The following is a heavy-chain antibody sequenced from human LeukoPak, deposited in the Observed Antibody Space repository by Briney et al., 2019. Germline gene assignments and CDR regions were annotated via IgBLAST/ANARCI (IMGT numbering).Heavy chain of an antibody. CDR1: GCTFTDYY. J-gene: IGHJ4*02. Sequence: ASVKVSCKVSGCTFTDYYMHWVQQAPGKGLEWMGLVDPEDGETIYAEKFQGRVTITADTSTDTAYMELSSLRSEDTAVYYCATRYYCSSTSCPYWGQGTLDTVSS. CDR3: ATRYYCSSTSCPY. V-gene: IGHV1-69-2*01. CDR2: VDPEDGET. D-gene: IGHD2-2*01.